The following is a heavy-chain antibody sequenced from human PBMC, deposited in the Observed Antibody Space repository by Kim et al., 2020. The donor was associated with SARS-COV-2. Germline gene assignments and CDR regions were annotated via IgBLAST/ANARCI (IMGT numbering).Heavy chain of an antibody. V-gene: IGHV3-33*01. CDR3: ARAGGVIGAAADL. J-gene: IGHJ5*02. Sequence: YAESVKGRFTISRDNSKNTLYLQMNSLRAEDTAVYYCARAGGVIGAAADLWGQGTLVTVSS. D-gene: IGHD3-16*02.